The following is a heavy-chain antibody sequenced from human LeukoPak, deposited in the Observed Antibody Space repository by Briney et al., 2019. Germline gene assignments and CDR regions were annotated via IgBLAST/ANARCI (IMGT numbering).Heavy chain of an antibody. CDR3: AKGRGYSSGDSLDY. CDR1: GFTFSSYG. J-gene: IGHJ4*02. CDR2: IRYGGSNK. V-gene: IGHV3-30*02. Sequence: GGSLRLSCAASGFTFSSYGMHWVRQAPGKGLEWVTFIRYGGSNKDYADSVKGRFTISRDNSKNTLYLQMNSLRAEDTAVYYCAKGRGYSSGDSLDYWGQGTLVTVSS. D-gene: IGHD5-18*01.